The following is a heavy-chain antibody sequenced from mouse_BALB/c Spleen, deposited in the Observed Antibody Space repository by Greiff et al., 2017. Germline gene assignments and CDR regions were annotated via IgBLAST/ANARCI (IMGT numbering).Heavy chain of an antibody. CDR2: IDPSDSET. CDR1: GYSFTSYW. CDR3: ALYYGSSSFAY. J-gene: IGHJ3*01. V-gene: IGHV1S126*01. Sequence: QVQLKQSGPQLVRPGASVKISCKASGYSFTSYWMHWVKQRPGQGLEWIGMIDPSDSETRLNQKFKDKATLTVDKSSSTAYMQLSSPTSEDSAVYYCALYYGSSSFAYWGQGTLVTVSA. D-gene: IGHD1-1*01.